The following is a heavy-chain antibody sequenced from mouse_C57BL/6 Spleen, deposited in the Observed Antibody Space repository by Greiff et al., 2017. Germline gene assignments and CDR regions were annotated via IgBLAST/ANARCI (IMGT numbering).Heavy chain of an antibody. CDR3: ARGGFYYGNSYAMDY. CDR1: GYTFTSYW. CDR2: INPSNGGT. J-gene: IGHJ4*01. V-gene: IGHV1-53*01. Sequence: QVQLQQPGTELVKPGASVKLSCKASGYTFTSYWMHWVKQRPGQGLEWIGNINPSNGGTNYNEKFKSKATLTVDKSSSTAYVQLSSLTSEDSAVYYCARGGFYYGNSYAMDYWGQGTSVTVSS. D-gene: IGHD2-1*01.